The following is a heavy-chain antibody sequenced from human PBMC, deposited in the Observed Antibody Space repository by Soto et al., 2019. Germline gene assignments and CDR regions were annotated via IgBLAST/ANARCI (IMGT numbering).Heavy chain of an antibody. CDR3: ARVSIVVVPAAIDY. D-gene: IGHD2-2*01. CDR1: GGSFSGYY. Sequence: SETLSLTCAVYGGSFSGYYWSWIRQPPGKGLEWIGEINHSGSTNYNPSLKSRVTISVDTSKNQFSLKLSSVTAADTAVYYCARVSIVVVPAAIDYWGQGTLVTVS. CDR2: INHSGST. V-gene: IGHV4-34*01. J-gene: IGHJ4*02.